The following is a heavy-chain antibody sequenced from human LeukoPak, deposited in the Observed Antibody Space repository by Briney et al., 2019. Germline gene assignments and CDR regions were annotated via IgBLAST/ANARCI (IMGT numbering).Heavy chain of an antibody. D-gene: IGHD4/OR15-4a*01. CDR3: ARVPPKGYLYYSGMDV. CDR2: IYYSGDT. Sequence: SETLSLTCTVSGDSISGYYWSWIRRPPGKGLEWIGYIYYSGDTNYNPSLKSRVTISVDTSKNQFSLKLRSVTAADTAVYFCARVPPKGYLYYSGMDVWGQGTTVTVSS. CDR1: GDSISGYY. V-gene: IGHV4-59*01. J-gene: IGHJ6*02.